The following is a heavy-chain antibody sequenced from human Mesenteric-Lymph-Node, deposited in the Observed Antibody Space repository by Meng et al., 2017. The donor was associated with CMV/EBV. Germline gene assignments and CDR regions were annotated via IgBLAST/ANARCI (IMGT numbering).Heavy chain of an antibody. V-gene: IGHV3-21*01. CDR3: ARAYYDSTGCHDY. CDR2: ISSSSSYI. Sequence: GGSLRLSCAASGFTFSSYSMNWVRQAPGKGLEWVSSISSSSSYIYYADSVKGRFTISRDNAKNSLYLQMNSLRAEDTAVYYCARAYYDSTGCHDYWGQGTLVTVSS. D-gene: IGHD3-22*01. J-gene: IGHJ4*02. CDR1: GFTFSSYS.